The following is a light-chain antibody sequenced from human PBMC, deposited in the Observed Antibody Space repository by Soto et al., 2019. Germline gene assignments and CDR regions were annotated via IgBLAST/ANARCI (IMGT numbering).Light chain of an antibody. Sequence: EIVLTQSPGTLXLSPGERATLSCRASQSVSNNYLAWYQQKPGQAPRLLIYGASNRATGIPDRFNGSVSGTDFTLTISRLEPEDFAVYYCQQYGSSGTFGQGTKVEIK. CDR3: QQYGSSGT. J-gene: IGKJ1*01. V-gene: IGKV3-20*01. CDR1: QSVSNNY. CDR2: GAS.